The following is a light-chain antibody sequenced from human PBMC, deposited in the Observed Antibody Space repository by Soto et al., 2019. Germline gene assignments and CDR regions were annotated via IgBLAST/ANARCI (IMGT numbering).Light chain of an antibody. CDR2: TAS. V-gene: IGKV1-39*01. CDR3: QQSYSTPYT. J-gene: IGKJ2*01. Sequence: DIQMTQSPSSLSASVGDRVTITCRASMDISDYLNWYQQKPGKAPKLLIYTASKLHTGVPSRFSGSGSGADFTLTISSLQREDFASYFCQQSYSTPYTFGQGTKLEIK. CDR1: MDISDY.